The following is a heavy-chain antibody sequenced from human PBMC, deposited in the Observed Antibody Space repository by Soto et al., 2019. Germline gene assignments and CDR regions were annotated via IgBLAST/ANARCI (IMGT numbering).Heavy chain of an antibody. J-gene: IGHJ6*02. D-gene: IGHD3-3*01. Sequence: SETLSLTCTVSGGSISSYYWSWIRQPPGKGLEWIGYIYYSGSTNYNPSLKSRVTISVDTSKNQFSLKLSSVTAADTAVYYCARSPPGRNDFTSGYHIGPTGYYYGMDVWGQVTTVPVSS. V-gene: IGHV4-59*01. CDR1: GGSISSYY. CDR2: IYYSGST. CDR3: ARSPPGRNDFTSGYHIGPTGYYYGMDV.